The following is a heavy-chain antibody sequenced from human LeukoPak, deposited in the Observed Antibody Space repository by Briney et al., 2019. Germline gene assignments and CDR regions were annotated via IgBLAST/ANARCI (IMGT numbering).Heavy chain of an antibody. CDR3: ARGGFYGSGSYPDYYFDS. CDR2: IIPIFGTA. CDR1: GGTFSSYA. Sequence: SVKVSCKASGGTFSSYAISWVRQAPGQGLEWMGGIIPIFGTANYAQKFQGRVTITADESTSTGYMELSSQRSEDTAVYYCARGGFYGSGSYPDYYFDSWGQGTLVTVSS. D-gene: IGHD3-10*01. V-gene: IGHV1-69*13. J-gene: IGHJ4*02.